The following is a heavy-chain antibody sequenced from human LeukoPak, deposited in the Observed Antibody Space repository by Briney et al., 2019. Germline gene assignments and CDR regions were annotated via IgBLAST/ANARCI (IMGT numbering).Heavy chain of an antibody. CDR2: ISQSSDDR. J-gene: IGHJ4*02. CDR3: AKDNLLAQSDSTLGKNHFDY. CDR1: GFTFSDYY. D-gene: IGHD2/OR15-2a*01. V-gene: IGHV3-11*05. Sequence: PGGSLRLSCAASGFTFSDYYMSWFRRAPGKGLEWVSYISQSSDDRRYADSVKGRFTISRDNSKNTLDLQMSSLRAEDTALYYCAKDNLLAQSDSTLGKNHFDYWGQGTLVTVSS.